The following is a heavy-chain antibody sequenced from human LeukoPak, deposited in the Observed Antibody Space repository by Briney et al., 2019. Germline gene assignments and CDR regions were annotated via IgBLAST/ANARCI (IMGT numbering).Heavy chain of an antibody. D-gene: IGHD6-19*01. J-gene: IGHJ4*02. V-gene: IGHV6-1*01. CDR1: GASVSSNSAA. Sequence: SQTLSLTFAISGASVSSNSAAWNWIRQSPSRGLEWLGRTYYRSKWYNDYAVSVKSRITINPDTSKNQFSLQLNSVTPEDTAVYYCARIGGSGWESADYWGQGTLVTVSS. CDR2: TYYRSKWYN. CDR3: ARIGGSGWESADY.